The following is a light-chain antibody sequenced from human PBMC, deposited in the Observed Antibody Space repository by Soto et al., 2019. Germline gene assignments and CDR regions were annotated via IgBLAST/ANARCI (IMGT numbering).Light chain of an antibody. J-gene: IGLJ3*02. CDR1: YSNIGSNF. CDR3: ASWDHSLDGPV. V-gene: IGLV1-44*01. Sequence: QSVLTQPPSASATPGQTVTISCSGRYSNIGSNFVSWYQRLPGTAPKLLIYSINQRPSGVPDRFSGSKSGTSASLTISGLQSEDEADYLCASWDHSLDGPVFGGGTKVTVL. CDR2: SIN.